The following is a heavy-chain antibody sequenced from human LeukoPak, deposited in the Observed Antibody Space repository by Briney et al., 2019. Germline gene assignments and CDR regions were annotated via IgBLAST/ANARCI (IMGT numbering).Heavy chain of an antibody. D-gene: IGHD2-2*01. J-gene: IGHJ3*02. V-gene: IGHV4-39*01. CDR3: ARHRGYCSSSSCSDAFDI. CDR2: IYYSGST. CDR1: GGSISSSSYY. Sequence: SETLSLTCTVSGGSISSSSYYWGWIRQPPGKGLEWIGSIYYSGSTYYNPSLKSRVTISVDTSKNQFSLKLSSVTAADTAVYYCARHRGYCSSSSCSDAFDIWGQGTMVTVSS.